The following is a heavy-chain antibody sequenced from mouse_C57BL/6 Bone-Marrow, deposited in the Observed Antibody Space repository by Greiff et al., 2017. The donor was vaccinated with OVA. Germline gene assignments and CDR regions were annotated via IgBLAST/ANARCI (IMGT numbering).Heavy chain of an antibody. CDR1: GYTFTSYT. Sequence: QVQLQQSGAELARPGASVKMSCKASGYTFTSYTMHWVKQRPGQGLEWIGYINPSSGYTKYNQKFKDKATLTADKSSSTAYMQLSSLTSEDSAVYYGARDCYGRSHWYFDVWGTGTTVTVSS. V-gene: IGHV1-4*01. CDR2: INPSSGYT. CDR3: ARDCYGRSHWYFDV. J-gene: IGHJ1*03. D-gene: IGHD1-1*01.